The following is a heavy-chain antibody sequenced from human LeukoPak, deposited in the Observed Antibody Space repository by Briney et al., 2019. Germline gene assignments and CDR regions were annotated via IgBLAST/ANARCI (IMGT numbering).Heavy chain of an antibody. Sequence: TSETLSLTCTVSGGSISSSSYYWGWIRQPPGKGLEWIGSIYYSGSTYYNPSLKSRVTISVDTSKNQFSLELSSVTAADTAVYYCARDPYSGYSYGYGFDYWGQGTLVTVSS. D-gene: IGHD5-18*01. V-gene: IGHV4-39*01. CDR3: ARDPYSGYSYGYGFDY. CDR2: IYYSGST. J-gene: IGHJ4*02. CDR1: GGSISSSSYY.